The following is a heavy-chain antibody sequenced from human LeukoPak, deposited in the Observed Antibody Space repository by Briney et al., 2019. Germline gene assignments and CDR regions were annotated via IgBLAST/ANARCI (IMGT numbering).Heavy chain of an antibody. CDR1: GFTFSSYW. D-gene: IGHD3-3*01. Sequence: PGGSLRLSCAASGFTFSSYWMHWVRQAPGKGLVWVSRINSDGSSTSYADSVKGRFTISRDNAKNTLYLQMNSLRAEDTAVYYCARSGKKDYYYYYMDVWGKGTTVTISS. CDR2: INSDGSST. V-gene: IGHV3-74*01. J-gene: IGHJ6*03. CDR3: ARSGKKDYYYYYMDV.